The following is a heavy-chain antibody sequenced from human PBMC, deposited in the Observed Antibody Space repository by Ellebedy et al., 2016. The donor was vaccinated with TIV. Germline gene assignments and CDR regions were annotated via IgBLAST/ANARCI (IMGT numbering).Heavy chain of an antibody. CDR3: AKLARQLDY. D-gene: IGHD1-7*01. CDR1: GFTFRNYW. J-gene: IGHJ4*02. CDR2: IKQDGSDK. Sequence: LSLTXXTSGFTFRNYWMTWVRQAPGKGLEWVANIKQDGSDKYYVDSVKGRFTISRDNAKNSLYLQMNSLRAEDTAVYYCAKLARQLDYWGQGTLVTVSS. V-gene: IGHV3-7*01.